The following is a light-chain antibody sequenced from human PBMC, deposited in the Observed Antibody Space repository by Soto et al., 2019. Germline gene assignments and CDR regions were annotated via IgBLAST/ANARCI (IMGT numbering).Light chain of an antibody. V-gene: IGKV3-11*01. CDR1: QSVGNY. Sequence: EIVLTQSPAILSLSPGERATLSCWASQSVGNYLAWYQQRPGQAPRLLIYDASSRAAGIPTRFRGSGSGTDFTLTISSLEPEDFAVYYCQQRSSWPSLTFGGGTKVDI. J-gene: IGKJ4*01. CDR3: QQRSSWPSLT. CDR2: DAS.